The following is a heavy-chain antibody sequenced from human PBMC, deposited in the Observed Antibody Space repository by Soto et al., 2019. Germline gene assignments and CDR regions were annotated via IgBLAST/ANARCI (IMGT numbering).Heavy chain of an antibody. CDR1: GFTFSSYG. CDR2: IWYDGNNK. V-gene: IGHV3-33*01. J-gene: IGHJ4*02. Sequence: SLRLSCAASGFTFSSYGMHWVRQAPGKGLEWVAVIWYDGNNKYYADSVKGRFTISRDNSKNTLYVQMTSLRAEDTAIYYCARGLHSLFDYWGQGTLVTSPQ. CDR3: ARGLHSLFDY. D-gene: IGHD2-21*01.